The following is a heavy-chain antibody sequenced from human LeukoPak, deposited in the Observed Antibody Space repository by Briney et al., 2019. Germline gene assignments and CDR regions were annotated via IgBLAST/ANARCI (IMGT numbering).Heavy chain of an antibody. V-gene: IGHV4-59*01. D-gene: IGHD1-26*01. Sequence: PSETLSLTCTVSGGSISSYYWSWIRQPPGKGLEWIGYIYYSGSTNSHPSLKSRVTISVDTSKNQFSLKLSSVTAADTAVYYCARAGYYLDDFDIWGQGTMVTVSS. CDR1: GGSISSYY. J-gene: IGHJ3*02. CDR3: ARAGYYLDDFDI. CDR2: IYYSGST.